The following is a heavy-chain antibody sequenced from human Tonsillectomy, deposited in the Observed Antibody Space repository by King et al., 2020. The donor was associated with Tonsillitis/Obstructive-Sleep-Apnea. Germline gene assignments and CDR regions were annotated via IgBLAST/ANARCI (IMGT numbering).Heavy chain of an antibody. Sequence: ITLKESGPTLVKPPQTLTLTCTFSGFSLSTSGVGVGWIRQPPGKALEWLALIYWDDDKRYSPSLKSRLTITKDTSKNQVVLTINNMDPVDTAPYYCAQRRNYYDSSGYLDAFDLWGQGTMVTVSS. CDR3: AQRRNYYDSSGYLDAFDL. CDR2: IYWDDDK. CDR1: GFSLSTSGVG. J-gene: IGHJ3*01. D-gene: IGHD3-22*01. V-gene: IGHV2-5*02.